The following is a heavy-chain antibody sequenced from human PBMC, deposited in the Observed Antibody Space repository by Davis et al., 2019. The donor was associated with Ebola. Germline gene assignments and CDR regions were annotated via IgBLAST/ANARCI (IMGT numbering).Heavy chain of an antibody. CDR2: VHHSGSP. D-gene: IGHD6-13*01. CDR3: ARSSAGRTWYQVDY. V-gene: IGHV4-38-2*02. CDR1: AYSISSGYY. J-gene: IGHJ4*02. Sequence: SETLSLTCTVSAYSISSGYYWGWIRQPPGKGLEWIGNVHHSGSPYYNPSLMSRVTIAVDTSKNQFSLKLISVTAADTAVYYCARSSAGRTWYQVDYWGQGILVTVSS.